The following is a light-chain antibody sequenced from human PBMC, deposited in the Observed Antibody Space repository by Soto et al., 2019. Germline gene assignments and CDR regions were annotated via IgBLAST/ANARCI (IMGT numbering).Light chain of an antibody. V-gene: IGLV2-14*03. CDR2: DVS. J-gene: IGLJ1*01. Sequence: QSALTQPASVSGSPGQSIAISCTGTSSDVGSYNYVSWYQQHPGKAPKLMIYDVSHRPSGVSDRFSGSKSGNTASLTISGLQAEDEDDYFCHSYTSSSTYVFGTGTKLTVL. CDR3: HSYTSSSTYV. CDR1: SSDVGSYNY.